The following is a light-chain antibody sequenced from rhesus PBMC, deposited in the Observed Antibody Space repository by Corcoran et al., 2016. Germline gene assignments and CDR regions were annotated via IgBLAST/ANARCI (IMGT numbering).Light chain of an antibody. Sequence: ETVVTQSPATLSLSPGERATLSCRASQSVGINLAWYQQKPGQAPRLLIYGASTRATGTPDRVSGSGLGKDFTHTLSSLEPEEGGVYYCQQSSNLWTFGQGTKVEIK. CDR1: QSVGIN. J-gene: IGKJ1*01. CDR3: QQSSNLWT. V-gene: IGKV3-24*04. CDR2: GAS.